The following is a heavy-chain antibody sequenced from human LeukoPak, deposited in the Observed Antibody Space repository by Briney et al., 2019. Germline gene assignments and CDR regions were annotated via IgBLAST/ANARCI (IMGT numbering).Heavy chain of an antibody. CDR2: IYSSGST. CDR1: GGSISSYY. D-gene: IGHD2-2*01. CDR3: ARGQYHLLYWYFDL. V-gene: IGHV4-4*07. J-gene: IGHJ2*01. Sequence: SETLSLTCTVSGGSISSYYWSWIRQPAGKGLEWIGSIYSSGSTNYNPSLKSRVTMSVDTSKNQFSLKLSSVTAADTAVYYCARGQYHLLYWYFDLWGRGTLVTVSS.